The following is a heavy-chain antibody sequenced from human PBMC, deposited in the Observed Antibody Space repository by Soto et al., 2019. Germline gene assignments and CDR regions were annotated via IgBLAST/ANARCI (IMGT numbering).Heavy chain of an antibody. CDR2: ISAYNGNT. V-gene: IGHV1-18*04. J-gene: IGHJ6*02. Sequence: ASVKVSCKASGYTFTSYGISWVRQAPGQGLEWMGWISAYNGNTNYAQKLQGRVTMTTDTSTSTAHMELRSLRSDDTAVYYCARRGYQLPPLYYYYYGMDVWGQGTTVTVSS. CDR1: GYTFTSYG. CDR3: ARRGYQLPPLYYYYYGMDV. D-gene: IGHD2-2*01.